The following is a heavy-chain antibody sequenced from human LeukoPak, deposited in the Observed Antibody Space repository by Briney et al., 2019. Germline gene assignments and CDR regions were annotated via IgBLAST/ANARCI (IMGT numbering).Heavy chain of an antibody. Sequence: GGSLRLSCAASGFTFSTYGMNWVRQAPGKGLEWVSAISGSGGSTYYADSVKGRFTISRDNSKNTLYLQMNSLRAEDTAVYYCAKDLIVVVITYQPDAFDIWGQGTMVTVSS. J-gene: IGHJ3*02. D-gene: IGHD3-22*01. V-gene: IGHV3-23*01. CDR3: AKDLIVVVITYQPDAFDI. CDR1: GFTFSTYG. CDR2: ISGSGGST.